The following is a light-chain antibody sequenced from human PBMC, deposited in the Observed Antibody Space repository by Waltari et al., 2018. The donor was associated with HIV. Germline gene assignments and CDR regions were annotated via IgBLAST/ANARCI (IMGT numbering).Light chain of an antibody. CDR3: CSYAGSYTWL. Sequence: QSALTKPRSVSGSPGQSVTISCIGTNSDVGGYNYVSWYRQHPGEAPKLIIYEVTKRPSGFPVLFSGAKSVNTASLTVSGLQADDEAEYYCCSYAGSYTWLFGGGTKLTVL. CDR1: NSDVGGYNY. J-gene: IGLJ2*01. V-gene: IGLV2-11*01. CDR2: EVT.